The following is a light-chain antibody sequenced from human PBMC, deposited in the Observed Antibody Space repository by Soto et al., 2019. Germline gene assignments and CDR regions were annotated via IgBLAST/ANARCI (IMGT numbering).Light chain of an antibody. CDR3: QSYDRSLSGRV. V-gene: IGLV1-40*01. J-gene: IGLJ1*01. CDR1: SSNIGAGYD. Sequence: QSVLTQPPSVSGAPGQRVTISCTGSSSNIGAGYDVHWYQQLPGTAPKLLIYGNSNRPSGVPDRFSGSKSGTSASLAITGIHAEDDADYYCQSYDRSLSGRVFGTGTKVTVL. CDR2: GNS.